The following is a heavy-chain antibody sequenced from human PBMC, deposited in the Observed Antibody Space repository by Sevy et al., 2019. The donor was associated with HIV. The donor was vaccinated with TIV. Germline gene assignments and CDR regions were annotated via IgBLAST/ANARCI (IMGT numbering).Heavy chain of an antibody. D-gene: IGHD1-7*01. J-gene: IGHJ4*02. CDR3: ARDDGNYYFHY. Sequence: GGSLRLSCAASGFTFSKYWMGWVRQAPGKGLEWVANIEQDAGQKYYVDSVKGRFTISRDNAKNSLYLQMNSLRAEDTAVYFCARDDGNYYFHYWGQGTLVTVSS. CDR2: IEQDAGQK. V-gene: IGHV3-7*01. CDR1: GFTFSKYW.